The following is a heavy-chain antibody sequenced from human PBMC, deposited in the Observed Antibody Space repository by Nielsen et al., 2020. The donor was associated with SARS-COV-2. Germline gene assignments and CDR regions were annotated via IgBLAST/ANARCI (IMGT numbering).Heavy chain of an antibody. CDR1: GFTFDDYA. Sequence: SLKISCAASGFTFDDYAMHWVRQAPGKGLEWVLGISWNSGSIGYADSVKGRFAISRDNAKNSLYLQMNSLRAEDTALYYCANGGQQGIYYGMDVWGQGTTVTVSS. CDR2: ISWNSGSI. J-gene: IGHJ6*02. CDR3: ANGGQQGIYYGMDV. V-gene: IGHV3-9*01. D-gene: IGHD6-13*01.